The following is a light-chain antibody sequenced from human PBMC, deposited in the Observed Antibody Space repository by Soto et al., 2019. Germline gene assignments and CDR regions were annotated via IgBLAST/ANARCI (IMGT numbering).Light chain of an antibody. J-gene: IGKJ4*01. V-gene: IGKV1-5*03. Sequence: DIQMTQSPSTLSASVGDRVTITCWASQSISSWLAWYQQKPGKAPKLLIYKASSLESGVPSRFSGSGSGTEFTLTISSLQPDDFATYYCQQYNSYPSFGGGTKVXIK. CDR3: QQYNSYPS. CDR2: KAS. CDR1: QSISSW.